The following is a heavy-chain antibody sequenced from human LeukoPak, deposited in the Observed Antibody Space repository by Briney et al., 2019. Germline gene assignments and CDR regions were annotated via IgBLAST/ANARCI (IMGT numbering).Heavy chain of an antibody. J-gene: IGHJ5*02. CDR1: GASISSYY. Sequence: PSETLSLTCTVSGASISSYYWSWIRQPPGKGLEWIGYIYYSGTTKYNTSLKSRVTISVDTSKNQFSLNLSSVTAADTAVYYCATGKPQRYSSGWYVKWLDPWGQGTLVTVSS. D-gene: IGHD6-19*01. CDR2: IYYSGTT. CDR3: ATGKPQRYSSGWYVKWLDP. V-gene: IGHV4-59*01.